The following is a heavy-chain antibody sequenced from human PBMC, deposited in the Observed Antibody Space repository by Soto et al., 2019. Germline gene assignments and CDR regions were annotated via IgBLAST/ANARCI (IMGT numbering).Heavy chain of an antibody. Sequence: VELVESGGGVVQPGRSLRLSCAASGFTFSGYALHWVRQTPGKGLEWMAVISYDGSNKYYAGSVEGRFTISRDNSKNTLFLQMNSLRTADTAISFCARAEPAGFGVMTASHYYGMDVWGQGTTVTVSS. D-gene: IGHD3-3*01. CDR1: GFTFSGYA. CDR3: ARAEPAGFGVMTASHYYGMDV. CDR2: ISYDGSNK. J-gene: IGHJ6*02. V-gene: IGHV3-30-3*01.